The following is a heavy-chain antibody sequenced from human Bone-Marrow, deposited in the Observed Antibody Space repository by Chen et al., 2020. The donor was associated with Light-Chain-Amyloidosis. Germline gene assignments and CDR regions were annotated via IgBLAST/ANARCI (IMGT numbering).Heavy chain of an antibody. CDR3: AVSSGWDQFDY. D-gene: IGHD6-19*01. Sequence: EVQLVESGGGLVQPGGSLRLSCAASGFTFSSYWMSWVRQAPGKGLEWVANIKQDGSEKYYVDSVKGRFTISRDNAKNSLYLQINSLRAEDTAVYYCAVSSGWDQFDYWGQGTLVTVSS. J-gene: IGHJ4*02. CDR2: IKQDGSEK. V-gene: IGHV3-7*05. CDR1: GFTFSSYW.